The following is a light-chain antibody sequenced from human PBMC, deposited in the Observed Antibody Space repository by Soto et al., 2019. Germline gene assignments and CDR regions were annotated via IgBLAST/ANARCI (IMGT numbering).Light chain of an antibody. J-gene: IGKJ1*01. CDR3: QQYNSYS. CDR1: QSVSSNF. Sequence: EIVLTQSPGTLSLSPGERVTLSCRASQSVSSNFLAWYQQKPGQAPRLLIYGASNRAAGIPDRFSGSGSGTDFTLTISSLQPDDFATYYCQQYNSYSFGQGTKVDTK. CDR2: GAS. V-gene: IGKV3-20*01.